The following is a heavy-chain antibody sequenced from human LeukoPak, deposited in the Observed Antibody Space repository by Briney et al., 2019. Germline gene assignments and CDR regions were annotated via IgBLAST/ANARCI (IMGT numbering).Heavy chain of an antibody. D-gene: IGHD3-16*01. CDR1: GGTFSSYA. V-gene: IGHV1-2*04. CDR2: INPNSGGT. CDR3: ASNLNLGGAYYYGMDV. Sequence: ASVKVSCKASGGTFSSYAISWVRQAPGQGLEWMGWINPNSGGTNYAQKFQGWVTMTRDTSISTAYMELSRLRSDDTAVYYCASNLNLGGAYYYGMDVWGQGTTVTVSS. J-gene: IGHJ6*02.